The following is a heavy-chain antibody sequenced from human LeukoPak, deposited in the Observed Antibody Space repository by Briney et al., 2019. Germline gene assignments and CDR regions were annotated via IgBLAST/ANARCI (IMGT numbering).Heavy chain of an antibody. CDR3: AREIGYYFDTHSSRLRGRFHV. Sequence: ASETLSLTCTVSGGSISSYYWSWIRQPPGKGLEWIGYIYYSGSTNYNPSLKSRVTISVDTSKNQFSLKLSSVTAADTAVYYCAREIGYYFDTHSSRLRGRFHVWGTGTTVIVSS. CDR2: IYYSGST. J-gene: IGHJ6*04. V-gene: IGHV4-59*01. CDR1: GGSISSYY. D-gene: IGHD3-22*01.